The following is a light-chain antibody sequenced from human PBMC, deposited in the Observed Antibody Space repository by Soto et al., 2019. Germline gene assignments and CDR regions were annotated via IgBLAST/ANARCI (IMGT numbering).Light chain of an antibody. CDR3: QQSYGSLTYT. CDR2: AAS. V-gene: IGKV1-39*01. CDR1: QSISTY. J-gene: IGKJ2*01. Sequence: DIQMTQSPSSLSASVGDRVTITCRASQSISTYLNWYQQKPGKAPKLLIYAASSLQSGVPSRFXGSGSGTDFTLTISSLQPEDFATYYCQQSYGSLTYTFGQGTNLEIK.